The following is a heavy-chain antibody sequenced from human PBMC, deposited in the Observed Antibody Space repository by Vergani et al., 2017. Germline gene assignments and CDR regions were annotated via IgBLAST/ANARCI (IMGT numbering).Heavy chain of an antibody. V-gene: IGHV4-59*01. CDR2: IYYSGST. CDR1: GGSISSYY. CDR3: ARVLRARGDYYFDY. J-gene: IGHJ4*02. D-gene: IGHD2-21*02. Sequence: QVQLQESGPGLVKPSETLSLTCTVSGGSISSYYWSWIRQPPGKGLEWIGNIYYSGSTNYNPSLKSRVTISVDTSKNQFSLKLSSVTAADTAVYYCARVLRARGDYYFDYWGQGTLVTVSS.